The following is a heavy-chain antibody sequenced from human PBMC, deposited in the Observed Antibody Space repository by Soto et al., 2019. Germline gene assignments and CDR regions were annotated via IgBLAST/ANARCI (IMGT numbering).Heavy chain of an antibody. Sequence: VQLVESGGGLVKPGGSLRLSCAASGFTFSDYYMSWIRQAPGKGLEWISFISSGGDRIYYADSVKGRFTISRDNAKNSLYLQMNSLRAEDTAVYYCATDGEDYGDDGLDYWGQGTLLTVSS. CDR3: ATDGEDYGDDGLDY. V-gene: IGHV3-11*01. CDR1: GFTFSDYY. CDR2: ISSGGDRI. J-gene: IGHJ4*02. D-gene: IGHD4-17*01.